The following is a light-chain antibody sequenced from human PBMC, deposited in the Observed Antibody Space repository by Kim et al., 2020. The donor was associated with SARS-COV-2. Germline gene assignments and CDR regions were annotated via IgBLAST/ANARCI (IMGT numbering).Light chain of an antibody. J-gene: IGLJ3*02. CDR2: QDS. Sequence: PEQTASITCSGEKLGDKYACWYQQKPGQSPVLVIYQDSKRPSGIPERFSGSNSGNTATLTISGTQAMDEADYYCQAWDSNTPHWVFGGGTQLTVL. CDR1: KLGDKY. CDR3: QAWDSNTPHWV. V-gene: IGLV3-1*01.